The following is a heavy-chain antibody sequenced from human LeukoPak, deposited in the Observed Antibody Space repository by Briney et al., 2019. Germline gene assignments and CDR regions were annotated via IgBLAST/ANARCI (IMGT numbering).Heavy chain of an antibody. V-gene: IGHV3-21*01. J-gene: IGHJ6*03. D-gene: IGHD6-13*01. CDR2: ISSSSSYI. CDR3: ARDRIIAAATYYMDV. Sequence: GGSLRLSCAASGFTFSSYSMNWVRQAPGKGLEWVSSISSSSSYIYYADSVKGRFTISRDNAKNSLYLQMNSLRAEDTAVYYCARDRIIAAATYYMDVWGKGTTVTVSS. CDR1: GFTFSSYS.